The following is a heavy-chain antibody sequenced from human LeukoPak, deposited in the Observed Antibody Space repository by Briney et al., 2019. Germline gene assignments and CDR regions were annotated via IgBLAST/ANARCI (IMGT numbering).Heavy chain of an antibody. J-gene: IGHJ4*02. V-gene: IGHV3-21*01. D-gene: IGHD5-12*01. CDR1: GFTFSSYS. CDR2: ISSSSSYI. CDR3: ARVGQAGDYDFGPFDY. Sequence: PGGSLRLSCAASGFTFSSYSMNWVRQAPGKGLEWVSSISSSSSYIYYADSVKGRFTISRDNAKNSLYLQMNSLRAEDTAVYYCARVGQAGDYDFGPFDYWGQGTLVTVSS.